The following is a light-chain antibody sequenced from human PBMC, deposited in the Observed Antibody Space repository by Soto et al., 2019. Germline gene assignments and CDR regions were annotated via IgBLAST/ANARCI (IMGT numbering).Light chain of an antibody. CDR3: QQYQTYSQ. CDR1: QSINTW. Sequence: DIQMTQSPSTLSASVGDRVTITCRASQSINTWLAWYQLKPGRAPKLLLYKASTLESGVSSRFSGSGSGTEFTLTISSLQPDDFATYYCQQYQTYSQFGQGTKVDIK. V-gene: IGKV1-5*03. J-gene: IGKJ1*01. CDR2: KAS.